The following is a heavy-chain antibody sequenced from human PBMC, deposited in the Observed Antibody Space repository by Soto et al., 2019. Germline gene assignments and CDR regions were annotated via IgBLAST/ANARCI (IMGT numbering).Heavy chain of an antibody. CDR2: IHTGGSD. Sequence: WSLRLSCAVHRVSGDSNYMSWVLLGLGKGPELVSVIHTGGSDYYADSVKGRFTISRDNSKNTLYLQMNSVGAEDTAVYYCARGGDSYGYGEYYYYGMDVWGQGTTVTV. CDR3: ARGGDSYGYGEYYYYGMDV. CDR1: RVSGDSNY. J-gene: IGHJ6*02. D-gene: IGHD5-18*01. V-gene: IGHV3-53*01.